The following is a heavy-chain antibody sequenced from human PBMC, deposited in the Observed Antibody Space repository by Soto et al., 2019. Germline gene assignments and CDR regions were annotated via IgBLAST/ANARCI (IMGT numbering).Heavy chain of an antibody. J-gene: IGHJ4*02. CDR2: IYHSGST. Sequence: LSLTCAVSGGSISSSNWWSWVRQPPGKGLERIGEIYHSGSTNYNPSLKSRVTISVDKSKNQFSLKLSSVPAADTAVYYCARDRRVGYCSSTSCFYFDYWGQGTLVTVSS. V-gene: IGHV4-4*02. D-gene: IGHD2-2*03. CDR1: GGSISSSNW. CDR3: ARDRRVGYCSSTSCFYFDY.